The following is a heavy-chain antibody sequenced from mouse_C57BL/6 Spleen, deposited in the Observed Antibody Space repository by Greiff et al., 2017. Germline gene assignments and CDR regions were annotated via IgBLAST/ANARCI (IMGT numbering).Heavy chain of an antibody. D-gene: IGHD1-1*01. CDR1: GYAFTNYL. Sequence: QVQLQQSGAELVRPGTSVKVSCTASGYAFTNYLIEWVKQRPGQGLEWIGVINPGSGGTNYNEKFKGKATFTADTSSNTAYMQLSSLTTADSAIYYCARDYSSSYGAMGYWGQGTSVTVSS. CDR2: INPGSGGT. CDR3: ARDYSSSYGAMGY. J-gene: IGHJ4*01. V-gene: IGHV1-54*02.